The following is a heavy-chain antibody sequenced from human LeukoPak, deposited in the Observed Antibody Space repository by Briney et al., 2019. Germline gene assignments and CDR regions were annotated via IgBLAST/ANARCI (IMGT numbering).Heavy chain of an antibody. V-gene: IGHV3-33*06. J-gene: IGHJ3*02. CDR3: AKDGVVVTAPDAFDI. Sequence: PGGSLRLSCAASGFTLSSYGMHWVRQAPGKGLEWVALIWYDGSNKYYADSVKGRFTISRDNSKNTLYLQMNSLRAEDTAVYYCAKDGVVVTAPDAFDIWGQGTMVTVSS. D-gene: IGHD2-21*02. CDR1: GFTLSSYG. CDR2: IWYDGSNK.